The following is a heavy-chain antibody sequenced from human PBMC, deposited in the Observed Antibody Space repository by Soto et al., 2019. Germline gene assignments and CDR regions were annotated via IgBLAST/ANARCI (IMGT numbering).Heavy chain of an antibody. D-gene: IGHD1-26*01. CDR3: ARTLLKWDPGAWFDP. CDR2: IYYSGST. Sequence: SETLSLTCTVSGGSISSGGYYWSWIRQHPGKGLEWIGYIYYSGSTYYNPSLKSRVTISVDTSKNQFSLKLSSVTAADTAVYYCARTLLKWDPGAWFDPWGQGTLVTVSS. V-gene: IGHV4-31*03. CDR1: GGSISSGGYY. J-gene: IGHJ5*02.